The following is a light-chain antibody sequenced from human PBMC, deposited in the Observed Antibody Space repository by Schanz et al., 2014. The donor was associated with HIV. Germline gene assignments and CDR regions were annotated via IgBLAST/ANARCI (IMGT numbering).Light chain of an antibody. Sequence: DIQMTQSPSTLSASVGDRVTVTCRASQSISSWLAWYQQKPGKAPKLMINKASSLESEVPSRFSGSGSGTEFTLTISSLQPDDFATYYCKQCDTYPYTFGQGTKLDIK. V-gene: IGKV1-5*03. J-gene: IGKJ2*01. CDR2: KAS. CDR3: KQCDTYPYT. CDR1: QSISSW.